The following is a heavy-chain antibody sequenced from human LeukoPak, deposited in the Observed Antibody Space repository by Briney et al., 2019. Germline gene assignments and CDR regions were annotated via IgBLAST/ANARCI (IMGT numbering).Heavy chain of an antibody. D-gene: IGHD1-1*01. Sequence: SQTLSLTCAISGDSVSNNNAAWNRIRQSPSRGLEWLGRTYYKSKRYNDYAASVKGRITINADTSKNQFSLQLNSVTPEDSATYYCVRWKHDLDHFDSWGQGTLVAVSS. V-gene: IGHV6-1*01. CDR1: GDSVSNNNAA. J-gene: IGHJ4*02. CDR2: TYYKSKRYN. CDR3: VRWKHDLDHFDS.